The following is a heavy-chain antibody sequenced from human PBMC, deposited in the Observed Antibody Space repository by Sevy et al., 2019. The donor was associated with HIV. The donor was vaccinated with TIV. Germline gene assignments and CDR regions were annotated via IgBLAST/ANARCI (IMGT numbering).Heavy chain of an antibody. CDR2: ISGSDGAT. Sequence: GGSLRLSCAASGFSFISYAMNWVRQAPGKGLEWVSAISGSDGATYYADSVKGRFSISRDNSKNTLYLQMDSLSAEDTDVYYCEKDTVAVVGGAFDTWGQGTMVTVSS. J-gene: IGHJ3*02. D-gene: IGHD2-15*01. CDR1: GFSFISYA. CDR3: EKDTVAVVGGAFDT. V-gene: IGHV3-23*01.